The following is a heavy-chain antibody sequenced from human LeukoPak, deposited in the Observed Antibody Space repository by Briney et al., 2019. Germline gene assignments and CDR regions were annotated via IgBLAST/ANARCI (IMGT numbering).Heavy chain of an antibody. Sequence: GGSLRLSCAASGFTFDDYAMHWVRHAPGKGLEWVSGISWNSGSIGYADSVKGRFTISRDNAKNSLYLQMNSLRAEDTALYYCAKDKMGYSGSSSSFFDYWGQGTLVTVSS. J-gene: IGHJ4*02. V-gene: IGHV3-9*01. D-gene: IGHD1-26*01. CDR3: AKDKMGYSGSSSSFFDY. CDR1: GFTFDDYA. CDR2: ISWNSGSI.